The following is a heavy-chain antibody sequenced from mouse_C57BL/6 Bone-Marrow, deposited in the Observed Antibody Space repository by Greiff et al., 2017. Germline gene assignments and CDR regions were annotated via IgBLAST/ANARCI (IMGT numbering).Heavy chain of an antibody. CDR3: TTDYDYDGFDY. V-gene: IGHV14-4*01. D-gene: IGHD2-4*01. CDR1: GFNIKDDY. CDR2: IDPENGDT. J-gene: IGHJ2*01. Sequence: VQLQQSGAELVRPGASVKLSCTASGFNIKDDYMHWVKQRPEQGLEWIGWIDPENGDTEYASKFQGKATITADTSSNTAYLQLSSLTSEDTAVDYCTTDYDYDGFDYWGQGTTLTVSA.